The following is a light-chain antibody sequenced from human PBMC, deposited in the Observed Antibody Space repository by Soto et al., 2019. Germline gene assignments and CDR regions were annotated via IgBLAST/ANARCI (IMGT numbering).Light chain of an antibody. J-gene: IGLJ1*01. Sequence: QSVLTQPASVSGSPGQSITIACTGTSSDVGGYNYVSWYQQYPGKAPRLVISDVSNRPSGVSNRFSGSKSGNSASLTISGLQAEDEADYYCSSYTSSSTYFFGTGTKLTGL. CDR3: SSYTSSSTYF. V-gene: IGLV2-14*01. CDR1: SSDVGGYNY. CDR2: DVS.